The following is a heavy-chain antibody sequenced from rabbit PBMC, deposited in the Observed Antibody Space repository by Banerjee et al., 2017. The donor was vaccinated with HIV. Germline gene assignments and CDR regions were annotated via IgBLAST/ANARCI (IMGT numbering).Heavy chain of an antibody. CDR3: ARGANYHGCGYDL. D-gene: IGHD7-1*01. J-gene: IGHJ4*01. Sequence: QQQLEESGGGLVKPGASLTLTCTASGFDFSGGTMCWVRQAPGKGPEWIGCIYNGDGSTYYASWVNGRFTVSETSSTTVTLQMTSLTAADTATYFCARGANYHGCGYDLWGPGTLVTVS. CDR2: IYNGDGST. CDR1: GFDFSGGT. V-gene: IGHV1S47*01.